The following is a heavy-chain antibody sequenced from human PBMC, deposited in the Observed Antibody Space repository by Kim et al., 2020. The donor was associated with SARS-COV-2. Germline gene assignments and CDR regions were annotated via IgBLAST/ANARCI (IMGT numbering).Heavy chain of an antibody. J-gene: IGHJ5*02. V-gene: IGHV4-30-2*04. Sequence: LKRRVTISVDTSKNQFSLKLSSVTAADTAVYYCARAEDYYGSGSWDWFDPWGQETLVTVSS. D-gene: IGHD3-10*01. CDR3: ARAEDYYGSGSWDWFDP.